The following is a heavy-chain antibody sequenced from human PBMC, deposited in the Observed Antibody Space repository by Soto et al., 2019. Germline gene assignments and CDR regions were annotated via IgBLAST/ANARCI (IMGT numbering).Heavy chain of an antibody. V-gene: IGHV3-23*01. J-gene: IGHJ6*03. CDR1: GFTFINYA. Sequence: EVQLLESGGGLVQPGGSLRLSCAASGFTFINYAMSWVRQAPGKGLEWGSSIIGAGGSTYYADSVQGRFTISRDNSNNTLYLQVNSLRADDTAVYYCAKRRGYDCTYYYHCYMDVWGQGTTVTGSS. D-gene: IGHD5-12*01. CDR2: IIGAGGST. CDR3: AKRRGYDCTYYYHCYMDV.